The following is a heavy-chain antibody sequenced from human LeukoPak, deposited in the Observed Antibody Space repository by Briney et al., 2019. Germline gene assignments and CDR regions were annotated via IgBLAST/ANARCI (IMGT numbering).Heavy chain of an antibody. D-gene: IGHD3-10*01. J-gene: IGHJ4*02. CDR1: GYSISSGYF. CDR2: IYQSETA. CDR3: AREAYYYGSGNLRYDY. V-gene: IGHV4-38-2*02. Sequence: SETLSLTCTVSGYSISSGYFWGWMRQPPGKGLEWIGSIYQSETAHYNPSLKSRVTISVDTSKNQFSLKLRSVMAADTAVYYCAREAYYYGSGNLRYDYWGQGTLVTVSS.